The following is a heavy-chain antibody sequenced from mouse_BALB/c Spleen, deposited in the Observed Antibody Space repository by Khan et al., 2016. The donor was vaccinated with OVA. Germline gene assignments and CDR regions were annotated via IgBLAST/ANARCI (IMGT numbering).Heavy chain of an antibody. CDR2: IYPGDGDT. CDR3: AISADGYYGVLDY. CDR1: GYTFTSYW. J-gene: IGHJ4*01. Sequence: QVQLQQSGAELARPGASVKLSCKASGYTFTSYWMQWVKQRPGQGLEWIGAIYPGDGDTRYTQKFKGKATLTADKSSSTAYMQLSSLASEDSAVXYCAISADGYYGVLDYWGQGTSVTVSS. V-gene: IGHV1-87*01. D-gene: IGHD2-3*01.